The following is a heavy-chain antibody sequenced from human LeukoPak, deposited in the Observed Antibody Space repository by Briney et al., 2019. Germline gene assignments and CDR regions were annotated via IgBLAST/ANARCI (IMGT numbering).Heavy chain of an antibody. CDR3: ARELVVVPAAIDPEYFQH. J-gene: IGHJ1*01. CDR1: GFTFSSYS. D-gene: IGHD2-2*01. V-gene: IGHV3-21*01. CDR2: ISSSSSYI. Sequence: PGGSLRLSCAASGFTFSSYSMNWVRQAPGKGLEWVSSISSSSSYIYYADSVKGRFTISRDNAKNSLYLQMNSLRAEDTAVYYCARELVVVPAAIDPEYFQHWGQGTLDTVSS.